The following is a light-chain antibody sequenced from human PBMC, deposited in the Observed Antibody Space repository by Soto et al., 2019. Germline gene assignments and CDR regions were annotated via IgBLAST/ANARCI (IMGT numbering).Light chain of an antibody. Sequence: QSVLTQPPSASGTPGQRVTISCSGSSSNIGSNYVYWYQQLPGTAPKLLIYRNNQRPSGVPDRFSGSKSGTSAPLAISGLRSEDEADYYCAAWDDSLSGWVFGTGTKVTVL. CDR3: AAWDDSLSGWV. V-gene: IGLV1-47*01. CDR2: RNN. CDR1: SSNIGSNY. J-gene: IGLJ1*01.